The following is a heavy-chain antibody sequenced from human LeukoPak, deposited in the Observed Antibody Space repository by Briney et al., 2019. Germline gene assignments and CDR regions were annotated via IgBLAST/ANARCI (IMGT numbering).Heavy chain of an antibody. CDR2: IYYSGST. V-gene: IGHV4-31*03. CDR3: ARVSVSGKDAFDI. CDR1: GGSISSGGYY. D-gene: IGHD3-10*01. J-gene: IGHJ3*02. Sequence: SETLSLTCTVSGGSISSGGYYWGWIRQHPGKGLEWIGYIYYSGSTYYNPSLKSRVTISVDTSKNQFSLKLSSVTAADTAVYYCARVSVSGKDAFDIWGQGTMVTVSS.